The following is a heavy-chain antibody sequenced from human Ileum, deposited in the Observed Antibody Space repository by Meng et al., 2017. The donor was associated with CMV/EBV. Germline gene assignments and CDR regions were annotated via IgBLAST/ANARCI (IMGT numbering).Heavy chain of an antibody. D-gene: IGHD4-11*01. Sequence: QVKRQGWGAGLWKPSETLSLTCAVDGGSFSGYYWSWIRQVPGKGLEWIGEFNHYGSTNYNPSLKSRVTISVDTSKNQFSLNLSSVTAADTAVYYCASGKSNLEYWGQGTLVTVSS. V-gene: IGHV4-34*01. CDR3: ASGKSNLEY. CDR1: GGSFSGYY. J-gene: IGHJ4*02. CDR2: FNHYGST.